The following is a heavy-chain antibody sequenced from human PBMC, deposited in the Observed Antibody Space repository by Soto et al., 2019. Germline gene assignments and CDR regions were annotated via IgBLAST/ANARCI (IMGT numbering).Heavy chain of an antibody. J-gene: IGHJ4*02. CDR3: ASAPKVSGSAQTRPDF. CDR2: ISPSGTT. V-gene: IGHV4-34*01. Sequence: SETLSLTCSLYSGSLSGYYWSWIRQPPGKGLEWIGEISPSGTTNYSPSLKSRVSISVDTSKNQFSLNLTSLTAADTAVYYCASAPKVSGSAQTRPDFWGQGSLVTVSS. CDR1: SGSLSGYY. D-gene: IGHD6-6*01.